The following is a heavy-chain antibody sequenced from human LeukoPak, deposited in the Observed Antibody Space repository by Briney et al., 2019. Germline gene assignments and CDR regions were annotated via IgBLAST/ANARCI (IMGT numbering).Heavy chain of an antibody. J-gene: IGHJ3*02. V-gene: IGHV3-21*01. CDR2: ISSSSDYI. D-gene: IGHD1-26*01. Sequence: PGGSLGLSCAASGFTFSSYSMNWVRQAPGKGLEWVSSISSSSDYIYYADSVKGRLTTSRDNAKSSLYLQMNSLRAEDTAVYYCARGHSGSYQRTDAFDIWGPGTMVTVSS. CDR1: GFTFSSYS. CDR3: ARGHSGSYQRTDAFDI.